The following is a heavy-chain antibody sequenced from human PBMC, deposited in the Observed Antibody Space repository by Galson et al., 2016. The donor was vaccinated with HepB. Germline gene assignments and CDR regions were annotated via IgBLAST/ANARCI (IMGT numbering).Heavy chain of an antibody. V-gene: IGHV4-30-4*01. Sequence: LSLTCTVSGGSISSGDYYWSWIRQPPGKGLEWIGYIYYSGSTYHSPSLKSRVTISVDTSKNQFALKLNSVTAADTAVYYCARGSAFGGVDNWGQGTLVTVSS. D-gene: IGHD3-16*01. CDR1: GGSISSGDYY. J-gene: IGHJ4*02. CDR2: IYYSGST. CDR3: ARGSAFGGVDN.